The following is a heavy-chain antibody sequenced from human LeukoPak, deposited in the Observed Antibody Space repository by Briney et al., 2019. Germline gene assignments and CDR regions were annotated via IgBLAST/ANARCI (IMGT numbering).Heavy chain of an antibody. CDR3: ARVAGRHWFDP. Sequence: PGGSLRLSCAASGFTFTSYDMTWVRQAPGRGLEWVSSIRPGGENTYYGDSVKGRFTVSRDNSKNTLYLQMTNMRVDDTAFYYCARVAGRHWFDPWGRGTLVTVSS. J-gene: IGHJ5*02. V-gene: IGHV3-23*01. D-gene: IGHD6-19*01. CDR2: IRPGGENT. CDR1: GFTFTSYD.